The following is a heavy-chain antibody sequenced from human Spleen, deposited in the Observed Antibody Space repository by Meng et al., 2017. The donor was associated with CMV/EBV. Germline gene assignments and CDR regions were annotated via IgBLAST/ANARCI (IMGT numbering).Heavy chain of an antibody. D-gene: IGHD2-2*01. CDR1: GFTFSSYG. CDR3: ARSVVVPAATTGLDY. CDR2: IYSGSSST. Sequence: GGSLRLSCEASGFTFSSYGMNWVRQAPGQGLEWVSVIYSGSSSTYYADSVKGRFTISRDNSKNTLYLQMNSLRAEDTAVYYCARSVVVPAATTGLDYWGQGTLVTVSS. V-gene: IGHV3-NL1*01. J-gene: IGHJ4*02.